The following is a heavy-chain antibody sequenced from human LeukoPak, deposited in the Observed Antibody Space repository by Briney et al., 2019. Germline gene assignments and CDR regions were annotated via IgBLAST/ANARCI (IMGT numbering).Heavy chain of an antibody. V-gene: IGHV3-20*04. J-gene: IGHJ3*02. Sequence: AGGSLRLSCAASGFTFDDYGMSWVRQAPGKGLEWVSGINWNGGSTGYADSVKGRFTISRDNAKNSLYLQMNSLRAEDTALYYCARDPRYYGSGSYLDIWGQGTMVTVSS. D-gene: IGHD3-10*01. CDR2: INWNGGST. CDR1: GFTFDDYG. CDR3: ARDPRYYGSGSYLDI.